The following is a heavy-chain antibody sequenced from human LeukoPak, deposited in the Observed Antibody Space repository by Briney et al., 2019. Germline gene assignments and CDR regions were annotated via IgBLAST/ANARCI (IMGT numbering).Heavy chain of an antibody. CDR3: ASDSMTVGLDF. J-gene: IGHJ4*02. Sequence: GRSLRLSCAASGFNFSSYGMHWVRQAPGKGRGWVAVISYDGSQRYYVDSVKGRFTISRDNSNKMLYLQMNTLRSEDTAVYYCASDSMTVGLDFWGQGTLVTVSS. CDR1: GFNFSSYG. V-gene: IGHV3-30*03. CDR2: ISYDGSQR. D-gene: IGHD3-22*01.